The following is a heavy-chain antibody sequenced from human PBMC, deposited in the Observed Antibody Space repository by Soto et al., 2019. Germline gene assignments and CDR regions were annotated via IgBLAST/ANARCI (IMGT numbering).Heavy chain of an antibody. Sequence: GGSLRLSCAAYGFIFTSYSMVWVRQAPGKGLEWVSSISSRSDSIYYADSVKGRFTISRDNAQNSLYLQMNSLTSEDTAVYFCARDRSADRLVQYFQHWGPRTLVTFSS. J-gene: IGHJ1*01. CDR2: ISSRSDSI. CDR1: GFIFTSYS. V-gene: IGHV3-21*01. CDR3: ARDRSADRLVQYFQH. D-gene: IGHD3-10*01.